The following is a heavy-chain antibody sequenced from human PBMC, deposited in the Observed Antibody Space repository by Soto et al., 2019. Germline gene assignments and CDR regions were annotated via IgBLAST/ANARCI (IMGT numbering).Heavy chain of an antibody. J-gene: IGHJ4*02. V-gene: IGHV4-31*03. CDR1: GGSSSSGGYY. D-gene: IGHD3-22*01. Sequence: SETLSLTCTVSGGSSSSGGYYWSWFGQHPGKGLEWIGYIYYSGSTYYNPSLKSRVTISVDTSKNQFSLKLSSVTAADTAVYYCASLTGSSGYYYYFDYWGQGTLVTVSS. CDR3: ASLTGSSGYYYYFDY. CDR2: IYYSGST.